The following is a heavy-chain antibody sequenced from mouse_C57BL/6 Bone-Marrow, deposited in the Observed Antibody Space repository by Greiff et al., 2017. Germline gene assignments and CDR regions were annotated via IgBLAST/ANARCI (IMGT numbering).Heavy chain of an antibody. J-gene: IGHJ2*01. V-gene: IGHV14-4*01. Sequence: VQLQQSGAELVRPGASVKLSCTASGFNIKDDYMHWVKQRPEQGLEWIGWIEPENGDTEYASKFQGKATRTEDTSTNTAYLQLSSLTSEDTAVYYCTTRESFDYWGQGTTLTVSS. CDR2: IEPENGDT. CDR1: GFNIKDDY. CDR3: TTRESFDY.